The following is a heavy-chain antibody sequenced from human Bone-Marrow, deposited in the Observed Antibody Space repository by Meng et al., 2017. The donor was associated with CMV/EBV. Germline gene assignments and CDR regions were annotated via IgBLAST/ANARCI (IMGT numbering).Heavy chain of an antibody. CDR1: GYTFISYG. Sequence: VLLAPSGAEVKKPGTSAKASCQAFGYTFISYGTSWVRKGPGREPEWMGWISIYNSNTDYAQKYQGRVNMTTDISTSTAYMELRSLRSDDTAVYYCARDSNAIVRGPSHGWFDPWGQGTLVTVSS. J-gene: IGHJ5*01. CDR3: ARDSNAIVRGPSHGWFDP. V-gene: IGHV1-18*01. D-gene: IGHD3-10*01. CDR2: ISIYNSNT.